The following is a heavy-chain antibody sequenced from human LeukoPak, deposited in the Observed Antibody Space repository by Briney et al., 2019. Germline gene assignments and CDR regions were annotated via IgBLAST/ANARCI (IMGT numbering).Heavy chain of an antibody. CDR1: GCTFTGYY. J-gene: IGHJ5*02. CDR2: INPSGGST. D-gene: IGHD4-11*01. V-gene: IGHV1-46*01. CDR3: ARVGDYSPRGWFDP. Sequence: ASVKVSCKASGCTFTGYYMHWVRQAPGQGLEWMGIINPSGGSTTYAQKFQGRVTMTRDMSTRTLYMELSSLRSEDTAFYYCARVGDYSPRGWFDPWGQGTLVTVSS.